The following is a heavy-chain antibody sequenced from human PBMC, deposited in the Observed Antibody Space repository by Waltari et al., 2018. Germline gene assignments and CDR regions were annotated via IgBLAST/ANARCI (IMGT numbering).Heavy chain of an antibody. V-gene: IGHV1-46*01. CDR2: INPSGGST. CDR1: GYTLANYY. CDR3: ARAFEGLPLPLDH. J-gene: IGHJ4*02. Sequence: QVQLVQSGAEVRKPGASVTVSCKAAGYTLANYYIHWVRQAPGQGLEWVGIINPSGGSTTYAQKFQGRVTMTSDTSTRTLYMELSSLTSQDTAVYYCARAFEGLPLPLDHWGQGTLVTVSS. D-gene: IGHD2-21*02.